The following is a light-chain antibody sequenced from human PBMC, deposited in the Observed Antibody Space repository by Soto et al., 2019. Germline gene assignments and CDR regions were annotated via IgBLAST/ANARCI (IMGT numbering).Light chain of an antibody. V-gene: IGKV3-15*01. CDR2: GAS. CDR1: QSIGSN. Sequence: EIVMTQSPATLSVSPGERATLSCRASQSIGSNLAWYQQSPGQGPRLLIYGASTRATGVPARFRGSGSGTEFTLNINGLQSEDFVVYYCQQYDNWPPTFGGGAKVEIK. CDR3: QQYDNWPPT. J-gene: IGKJ4*01.